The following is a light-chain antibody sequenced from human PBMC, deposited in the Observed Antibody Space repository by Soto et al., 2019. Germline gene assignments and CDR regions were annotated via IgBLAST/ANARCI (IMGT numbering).Light chain of an antibody. J-gene: IGLJ2*01. CDR1: SSNSGAGYD. CDR2: GNK. Sequence: QSVLTQPPSVSGGPGQRVVISCTGSSSNSGAGYDVHWYQQLPGTAPKLLIYGNKNRPSGVPDRISGSKSATSASLAITGLQAEDEGDYYCQSYDSSLSGSVFGGGTKLTVL. V-gene: IGLV1-40*01. CDR3: QSYDSSLSGSV.